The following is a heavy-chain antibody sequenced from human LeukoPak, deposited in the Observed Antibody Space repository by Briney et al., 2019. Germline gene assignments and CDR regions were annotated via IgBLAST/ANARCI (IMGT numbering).Heavy chain of an antibody. D-gene: IGHD1-26*01. Sequence: PGGSLRLSCAASGFTFSSYAMTWVRQAPGKGLEWVSTISYSGGSTYYVDSVKGRFTISRDNSENTLYLQLNSLRAEDTAVYYCAKAASGSDVYYCDYWGQGTLVTVSS. V-gene: IGHV3-23*01. J-gene: IGHJ4*02. CDR3: AKAASGSDVYYCDY. CDR1: GFTFSSYA. CDR2: ISYSGGST.